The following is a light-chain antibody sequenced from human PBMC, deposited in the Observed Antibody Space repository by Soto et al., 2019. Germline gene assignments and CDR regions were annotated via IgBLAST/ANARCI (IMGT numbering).Light chain of an antibody. J-gene: IGLJ2*01. CDR3: QTWGTGIRV. V-gene: IGLV4-69*01. CDR2: LKSDGSH. CDR1: SGHSSFA. Sequence: QPVLTQSPSASASLGDSVKLTCTLSSGHSSFAIAWHQQQPEKGPRFLMNLKSDGSHIKGDGIPDRFSGSSSGAERYLTISSLQSEDEADYYCQTWGTGIRVFGGGTQLTVL.